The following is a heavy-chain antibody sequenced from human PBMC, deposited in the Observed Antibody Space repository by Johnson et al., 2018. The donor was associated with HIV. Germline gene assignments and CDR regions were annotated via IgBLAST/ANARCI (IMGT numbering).Heavy chain of an antibody. D-gene: IGHD6-6*01. J-gene: IGHJ3*02. CDR1: GFSFSNFD. V-gene: IGHV3-13*01. Sequence: EVQLVESGGDLVQPGGSLRLSCAASGFSFSNFDMHWVRQDIGLRLEWVSGIDTAGNTYYAGSVKGRFTISRDNAKKSLYLQMNSLRAEDTAVYYCARELRIAARGLAFDIWGRGTMVTVSS. CDR3: ARELRIAARGLAFDI. CDR2: IDTAGNT.